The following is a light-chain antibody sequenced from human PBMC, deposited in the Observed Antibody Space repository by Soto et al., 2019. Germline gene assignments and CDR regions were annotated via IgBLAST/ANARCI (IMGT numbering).Light chain of an antibody. Sequence: QSALTQPPSASGSPGQSVTISGTGTSSDVGGYKYVSWYQQHPGKAPKLMIFEVNKRPSGVPDRFSGSKSGNTASLTVSGLQAEDEADYYCSSYACINNLGVFGTGTKLTVL. J-gene: IGLJ1*01. V-gene: IGLV2-8*01. CDR1: SSDVGGYKY. CDR2: EVN. CDR3: SSYACINNLGV.